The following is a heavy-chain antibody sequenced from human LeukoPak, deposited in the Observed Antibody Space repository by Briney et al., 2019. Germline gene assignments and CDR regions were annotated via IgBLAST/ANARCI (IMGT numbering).Heavy chain of an antibody. CDR1: GFTFGDYA. D-gene: IGHD3-22*01. CDR2: IRSKAYGGTT. CDR3: TRDPYYYDSSGSRILDY. J-gene: IGHJ4*02. Sequence: GRFLRLSCTASGFTFGDYAMSWFRQAPGKGLEWVGFIRSKAYGGTTEYAASVKGRFTISRDDSKSIAYLQMNSLKTEDTAVYYCTRDPYYYDSSGSRILDYWGQGTLVTVSS. V-gene: IGHV3-49*03.